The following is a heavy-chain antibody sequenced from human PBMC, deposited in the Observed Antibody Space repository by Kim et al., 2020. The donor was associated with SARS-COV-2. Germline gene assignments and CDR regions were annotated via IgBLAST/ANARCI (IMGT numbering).Heavy chain of an antibody. CDR1: GFTFKGFC. CDR3: SRDRSYMTLAY. V-gene: IGHV3-74*01. D-gene: IGHD1-1*01. Sequence: GGSLRLSCAASGFTFKGFCMHWVRQAPGEGLVWVSLINYDGSSTNYADSVKGRFTISRDNSKNTLYLQIDSLRAEDTALYYCSRDRSYMTLAYWGQGTL. CDR2: INYDGSST. J-gene: IGHJ4*02.